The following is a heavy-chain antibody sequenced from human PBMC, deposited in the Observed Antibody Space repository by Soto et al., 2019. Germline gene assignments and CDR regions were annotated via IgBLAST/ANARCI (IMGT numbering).Heavy chain of an antibody. J-gene: IGHJ4*02. CDR3: ARSFREQQVVFDY. Sequence: QVQLVQSGAEVKKPGSSVNVSCKGSGYTFASYSISWVRQAPGQGLEWMGNIIPFLDITNYAQKFQGRVTITADESTNTAYMELSSLRSEDTAMYFCARSFREQQVVFDYWGQGTLVTVSS. D-gene: IGHD2-15*01. V-gene: IGHV1-69*18. CDR2: IIPFLDIT. CDR1: GYTFASYS.